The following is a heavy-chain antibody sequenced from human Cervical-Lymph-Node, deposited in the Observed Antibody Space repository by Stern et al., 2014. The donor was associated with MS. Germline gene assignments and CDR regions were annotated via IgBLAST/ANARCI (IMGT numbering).Heavy chain of an antibody. Sequence: QVTLKESGPTLVKPNQTLTLTCSFSGFSLRTSEMGVTWIRQPPGKALEWLAHIFSNDEKSYSTSLKSRLTISKDTSTSQVVLTLTNMDPVDTATYYCARINVGPTFYSPFDYWGQGALVTVSS. CDR2: IFSNDEK. D-gene: IGHD2/OR15-2a*01. V-gene: IGHV2-26*01. CDR1: GFSLRTSEMG. CDR3: ARINVGPTFYSPFDY. J-gene: IGHJ4*02.